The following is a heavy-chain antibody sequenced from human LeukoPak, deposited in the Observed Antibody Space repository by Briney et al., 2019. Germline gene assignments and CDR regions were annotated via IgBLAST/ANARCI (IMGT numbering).Heavy chain of an antibody. CDR3: ARGRAFFD. V-gene: IGHV4-39*07. J-gene: IGHJ4*02. Sequence: SETLSLTCTVSGGSISSSSYYWGWIRQPPGKGLEWIGEINQSGSTNYNPSLKSRVTISFDTSKNQFSLKLSSVTAADTAVYYCARGRAFFDWGQGTLVTVSS. CDR2: INQSGST. CDR1: GGSISSSSYY. D-gene: IGHD3-3*02.